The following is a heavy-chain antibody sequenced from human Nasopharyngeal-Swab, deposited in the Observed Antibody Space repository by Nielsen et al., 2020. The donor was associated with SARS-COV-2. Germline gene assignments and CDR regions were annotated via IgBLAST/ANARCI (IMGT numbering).Heavy chain of an antibody. J-gene: IGHJ4*02. CDR3: ARDRRAAGTGGYFDY. CDR2: ISYGGNNK. Sequence: VRQAPGKGLEWVAVISYGGNNKYYADSVKGRFSISRDNSKNTLYLQMNSLRAEDTAVYYCARDRRAAGTGGYFDYWGQGTLVTVSS. D-gene: IGHD6-13*01. V-gene: IGHV3-30*04.